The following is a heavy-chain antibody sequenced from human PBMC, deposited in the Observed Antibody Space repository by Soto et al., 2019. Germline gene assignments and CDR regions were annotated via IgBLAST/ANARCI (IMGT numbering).Heavy chain of an antibody. CDR2: IYYSGST. CDR3: ARRLYYDSSGFEGGGMDV. Sequence: QLQLQESGPGLVKPSETLSLTCTVSGGSISSSSYYWGWIRQPPGKGLEWIGSIYYSGSTYYNPSLKSSATLFVATSKNQFSLKLSSVTAADMAVYYCARRLYYDSSGFEGGGMDVWGQGTTVTVSS. V-gene: IGHV4-39*01. J-gene: IGHJ6*02. CDR1: GGSISSSSYY. D-gene: IGHD3-22*01.